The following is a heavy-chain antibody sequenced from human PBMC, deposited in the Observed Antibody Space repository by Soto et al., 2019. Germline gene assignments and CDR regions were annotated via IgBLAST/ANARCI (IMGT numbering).Heavy chain of an antibody. CDR1: GYIFTSYW. CDR3: ARWSAGYYSLGDY. V-gene: IGHV5-51*01. Sequence: SVESLKISCKGSGYIFTSYWICWGLQMPGKGLEWMGIIYPGDSDTRYSPSFQGQVTISADKSISTAYLQWSSLKASDTAMYYCARWSAGYYSLGDYWGQGTLVTVSS. D-gene: IGHD3-9*01. J-gene: IGHJ4*02. CDR2: IYPGDSDT.